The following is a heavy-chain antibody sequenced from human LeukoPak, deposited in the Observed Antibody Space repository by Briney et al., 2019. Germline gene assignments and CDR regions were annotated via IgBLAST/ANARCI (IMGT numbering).Heavy chain of an antibody. D-gene: IGHD5-24*01. V-gene: IGHV3-7*04. CDR1: GYTFSDHY. J-gene: IGHJ4*02. CDR3: TRVGYIDEGIDY. Sequence: GGSLRLSCAVSGYTFSDHYIDWVRQAPGKGLEWVANIKQDGSKKSYVDSVKGRFTISRDNAKNSLYLLMNSLRAEDTAIYYCTRVGYIDEGIDYWGQGTLVTVSS. CDR2: IKQDGSKK.